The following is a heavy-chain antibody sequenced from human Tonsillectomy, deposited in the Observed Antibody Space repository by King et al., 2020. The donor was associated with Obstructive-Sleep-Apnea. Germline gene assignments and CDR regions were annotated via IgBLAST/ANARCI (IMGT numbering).Heavy chain of an antibody. D-gene: IGHD3-10*01. CDR2: IRFDGSNE. CDR1: GFTFSSLT. CDR3: AKEGGGGDPFDY. J-gene: IGHJ4*02. V-gene: IGHV3-30*02. Sequence: VQLVESGGGVVQPGGSLRLSCAASGFTFSSLTLHWVRQAPGKGLEWVAFIRFDGSNEYYADSVKGRFTVSRDSSTKTVYLQMNSLRPEDTAVYYCAKEGGGGDPFDYWGQGTLVTVSS.